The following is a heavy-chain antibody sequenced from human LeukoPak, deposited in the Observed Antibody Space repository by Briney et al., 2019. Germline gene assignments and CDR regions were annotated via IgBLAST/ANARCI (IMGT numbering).Heavy chain of an antibody. D-gene: IGHD6-19*01. CDR2: MNPNSGNT. J-gene: IGHJ4*02. CDR3: ARSRLSSDWSHY. CDR1: GYTFTSYD. Sequence: ASVKVSCKASGYTFTSYDINWVRQATGQGLEWMGWMNPNSGNTGYAQKFQGGVTMTRNTSISTAYMELSSLRSEDTAVYYCARSRLSSDWSHYWGQGTLVTVSS. V-gene: IGHV1-8*01.